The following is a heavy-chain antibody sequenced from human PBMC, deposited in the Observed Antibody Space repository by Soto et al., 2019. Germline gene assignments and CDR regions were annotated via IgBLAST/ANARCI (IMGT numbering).Heavy chain of an antibody. CDR1: GFSVSTSGVG. V-gene: IGHV2-5*02. D-gene: IGHD1-1*01. Sequence: SGPTLVNPTQTLTLTCTFSGFSVSTSGVGVAWIRQPPGKALEWLALIYWDGDERYSPFLQSRVTITKDTSKNQVVLTMTNMDPVDTPTHFPYNNGARGAGMDVRPQRPTVTVSS. CDR3: YNNGARGAGMDV. CDR2: IYWDGDE. J-gene: IGHJ6*02.